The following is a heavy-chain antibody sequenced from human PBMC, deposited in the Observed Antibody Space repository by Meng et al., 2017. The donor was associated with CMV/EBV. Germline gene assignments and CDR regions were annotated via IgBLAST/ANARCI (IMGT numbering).Heavy chain of an antibody. J-gene: IGHJ5*02. D-gene: IGHD3-10*01. CDR1: GFTFSSYA. CDR3: ARDSHRGILWFGGWFDP. CDR2: ISYDGSNK. V-gene: IGHV3-30-3*01. Sequence: GGSLRLSCAASGFTFSSYAMHWVRQAPGKGLEWAAVISYDGSNKYYADSVKGRFTISRDNSKNTLYLQMNSLRAEDTAVYYCARDSHRGILWFGGWFDPWGQGTLVTVSS.